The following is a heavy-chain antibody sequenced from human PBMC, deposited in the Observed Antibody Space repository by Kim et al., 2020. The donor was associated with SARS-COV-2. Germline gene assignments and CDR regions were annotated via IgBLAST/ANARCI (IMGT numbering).Heavy chain of an antibody. J-gene: IGHJ3*01. Sequence: SGPTLVKPTQTLTLTCTFSGFSLTTDGMSVSWIRQPPGKALEWLALIDWENNKFYRASLRARLTISRDTSKRQVVLTMTNMDPVDTATYYCARIESDYGFLQAAFDVWGQGTMVTVSS. D-gene: IGHD3-16*01. CDR1: GFSLTTDGMS. V-gene: IGHV2-70*01. CDR2: IDWENNK. CDR3: ARIESDYGFLQAAFDV.